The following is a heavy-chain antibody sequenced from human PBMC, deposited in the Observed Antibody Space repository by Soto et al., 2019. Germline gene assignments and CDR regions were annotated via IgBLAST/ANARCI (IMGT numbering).Heavy chain of an antibody. V-gene: IGHV4-59*08. J-gene: IGHJ6*03. Sequence: SETLSLTCTVSGGSISSYYWSWIRQPPGKGLEWIGYIYYSGSTNYNPSLKSRVTISVDTSKNQFSLKLSSVTAADTAVYYCARRRVEYSSSSDYYYYYYMDVWGKGTTVTVSS. CDR3: ARRRVEYSSSSDYYYYYYMDV. D-gene: IGHD6-6*01. CDR2: IYYSGST. CDR1: GGSISSYY.